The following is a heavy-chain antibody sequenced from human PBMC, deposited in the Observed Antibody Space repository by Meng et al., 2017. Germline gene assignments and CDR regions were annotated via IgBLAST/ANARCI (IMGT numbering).Heavy chain of an antibody. CDR1: GFTFSDYY. CDR2: ISSSGSTI. J-gene: IGHJ4*02. CDR3: ARDSDSSSSGLI. Sequence: GESLKISCAASGFTFSDYYMSWIRQAPGKGLEWVSYISSSGSTIYYADSVKGRSTISRDNAKNSLYLQMNSLRAEDTAVYYCARDSDSSSSGLIWGQGTLVTVSS. D-gene: IGHD6-6*01. V-gene: IGHV3-11*01.